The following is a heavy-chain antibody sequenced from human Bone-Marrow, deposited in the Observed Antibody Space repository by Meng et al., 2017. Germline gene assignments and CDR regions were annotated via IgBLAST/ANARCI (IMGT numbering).Heavy chain of an antibody. J-gene: IGHJ4*02. V-gene: IGHV4-34*01. Sequence: HVQLQQGGAGLLKPSETLSLPCAVYGGSFSGDYGSWIRQPPGKGLEWIGEIDHSGSTNYNPSLKSRVTISVDTSKNQFSLKLSSVTAADTAVYYCARLAYDSSGYWFDYWGQGTLVTVSS. D-gene: IGHD3-22*01. CDR3: ARLAYDSSGYWFDY. CDR1: GGSFSGDY. CDR2: IDHSGST.